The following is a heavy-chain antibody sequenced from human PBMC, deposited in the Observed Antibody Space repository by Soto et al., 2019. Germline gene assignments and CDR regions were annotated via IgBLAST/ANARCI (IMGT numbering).Heavy chain of an antibody. D-gene: IGHD3-10*01. CDR1: GGDFDSDT. J-gene: IGHJ6*02. Sequence: QLVQSRAEVKKPGSSVKVSCKASGGDFDSDTISWVRQAPGQGPEWMGTIIPILDVAKNAQKFQGRVTITADKSTSTVYMELRRLRSDDTAIYYCSQLWFGELWHGMDVWGQGTTVTVSS. CDR2: IIPILDVA. V-gene: IGHV1-69*02. CDR3: SQLWFGELWHGMDV.